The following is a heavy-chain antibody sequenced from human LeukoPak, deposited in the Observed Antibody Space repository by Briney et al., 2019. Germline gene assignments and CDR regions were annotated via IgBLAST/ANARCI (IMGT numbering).Heavy chain of an antibody. Sequence: SETLSLTCTVSGGSISSSSYYWGWIRQPPGKGLEWIGSIYYSGSTYYNPSLKSRVTISVDTSKNQFSLNLSSVTAADTAVYYCARAGSGWSRGGFDYWGQGTLVTVSS. CDR1: GGSISSSSYY. D-gene: IGHD6-19*01. V-gene: IGHV4-39*07. CDR3: ARAGSGWSRGGFDY. J-gene: IGHJ4*02. CDR2: IYYSGST.